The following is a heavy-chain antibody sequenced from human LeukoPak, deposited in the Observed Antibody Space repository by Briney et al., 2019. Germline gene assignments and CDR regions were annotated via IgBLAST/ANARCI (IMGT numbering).Heavy chain of an antibody. J-gene: IGHJ3*02. CDR1: GGSISSYY. CDR2: IYYSGST. D-gene: IGHD4-17*01. V-gene: IGHV4-59*01. CDR3: ARDRGDYGPAAFDI. Sequence: PSETLSLTCTVSGGSISSYYWSWLRQPPGKGLEWIGYIYYSGSTNYNPSLKSRVTISVDTSKNQFSLKLSSVTAVDTAVYYCARDRGDYGPAAFDIWGQGTMVTVSS.